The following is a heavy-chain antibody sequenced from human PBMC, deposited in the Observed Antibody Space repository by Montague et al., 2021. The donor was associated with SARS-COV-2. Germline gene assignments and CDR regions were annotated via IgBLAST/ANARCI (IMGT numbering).Heavy chain of an antibody. CDR2: VSGSGDTT. CDR1: GFTFRNFA. J-gene: IGHJ4*02. Sequence: SLRLSCAASGFTFRNFAMNWVRQAPGKGLEWVALVSGSGDTTFYADSVKGRFNISRDNSKNTVYLQMNSLRAEDTAVYYCANGFSHGHFTSLFDNWGQGTLVTVSS. V-gene: IGHV3-23*01. CDR3: ANGFSHGHFTSLFDN. D-gene: IGHD3-3*02.